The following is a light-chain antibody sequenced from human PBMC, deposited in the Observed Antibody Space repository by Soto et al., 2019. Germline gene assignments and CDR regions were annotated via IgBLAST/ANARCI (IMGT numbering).Light chain of an antibody. V-gene: IGKV3-20*01. CDR3: QQYGSSPLT. CDR1: QSVTNSY. J-gene: IGKJ4*01. CDR2: GAS. Sequence: EIVMTQSPVTLSVSPGERATLSCRASQSVTNSYLAWYQQKPGQAPRLLIFGASTRAAGIPARFSGSGSGTDFTLTINRLEPEDFAVYYCQQYGSSPLTFGGGTKVDIK.